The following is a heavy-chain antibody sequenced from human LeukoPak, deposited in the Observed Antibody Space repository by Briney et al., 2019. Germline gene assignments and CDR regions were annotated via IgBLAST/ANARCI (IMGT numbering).Heavy chain of an antibody. CDR1: GYTFIDNY. CDR3: ARGGGSSGYPDY. Sequence: GASVKVSCKASGYTFIDNYIHWVRQAPGQGLEWMAWINPKSGVTNYAQTFQGRVTMTRDTSINTVYLEMTRLNSDDTAVYYCARGGGSSGYPDYWGQGTQVTASS. D-gene: IGHD3-22*01. J-gene: IGHJ4*02. V-gene: IGHV1-2*02. CDR2: INPKSGVT.